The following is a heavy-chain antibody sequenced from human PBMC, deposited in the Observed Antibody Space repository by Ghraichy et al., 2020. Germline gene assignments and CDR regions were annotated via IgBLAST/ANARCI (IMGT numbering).Heavy chain of an antibody. Sequence: GSLSLTCAVYGGSFSGYYWSWIRQPPGKGLEWIGEINHSGSTNYNPSLKSRVTISVDTSKNQFSLKLSSVTAADTAVYYCARGIGRWSGRRAFDYWGQGTLVTVSS. J-gene: IGHJ4*02. CDR2: INHSGST. CDR1: GGSFSGYY. D-gene: IGHD3-3*01. CDR3: ARGIGRWSGRRAFDY. V-gene: IGHV4-34*01.